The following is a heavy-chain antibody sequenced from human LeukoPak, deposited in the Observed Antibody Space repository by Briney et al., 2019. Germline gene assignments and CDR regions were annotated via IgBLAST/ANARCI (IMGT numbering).Heavy chain of an antibody. CDR1: GFTFSTSE. CDR2: ISSTSYSI. CDR3: ARDRGPLDY. D-gene: IGHD3-16*01. V-gene: IGHV3-21*05. Sequence: GGSLRLSCAPSGFTFSTSEMNWVRQAPGKGLEWVSYISSTSYSIYYADSVKGRFTISRDNAKNSLYLQMNSLRAEDTAVYYCARDRGPLDYWGQGTLVTVSS. J-gene: IGHJ4*02.